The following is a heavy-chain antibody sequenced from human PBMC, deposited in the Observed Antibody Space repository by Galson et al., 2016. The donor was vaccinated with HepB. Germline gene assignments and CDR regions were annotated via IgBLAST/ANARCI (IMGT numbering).Heavy chain of an antibody. CDR1: GFTFGTYW. D-gene: IGHD3-10*01. Sequence: SLRLSCAASGFTFGTYWMSWVRQAPGKGLEWLANIKHDGSEKYFVDSVKGRFTISRDNAENSLYLQMNSLRAEDTAVYYCARWKYYGSGSYGFDYWGQGTLVTVSS. CDR2: IKHDGSEK. V-gene: IGHV3-7*02. J-gene: IGHJ4*02. CDR3: ARWKYYGSGSYGFDY.